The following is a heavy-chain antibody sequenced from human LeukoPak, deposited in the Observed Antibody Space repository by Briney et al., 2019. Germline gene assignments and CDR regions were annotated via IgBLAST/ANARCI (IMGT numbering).Heavy chain of an antibody. V-gene: IGHV4-34*01. CDR2: INHIGST. J-gene: IGHJ4*02. D-gene: IGHD3-22*01. CDR3: ARLIYYDSSGYLDY. CDR1: GGSFSSYY. Sequence: SETLSLTCAVSGGSFSSYYWSWIRQPPGKGLGWIGKINHIGSTNYSPSLKSRVTISVDMSKNQFSLKLSSVTAADTAVYYCARLIYYDSSGYLDYWGQGSLVTVSS.